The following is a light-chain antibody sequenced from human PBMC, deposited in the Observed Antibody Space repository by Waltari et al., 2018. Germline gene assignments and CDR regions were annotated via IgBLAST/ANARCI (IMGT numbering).Light chain of an antibody. Sequence: DILWTQSPSSLSASVGDRVTITCRAGQSIGTSLNWYQQKPGNDPTGLIYAASSLQSGVPSRVSGRGSAIEFTLTISSLQPEDFATYYCQQSYSSLPITFGQGTRLEIK. J-gene: IGKJ5*01. CDR2: AAS. CDR1: QSIGTS. V-gene: IGKV1-39*01. CDR3: QQSYSSLPIT.